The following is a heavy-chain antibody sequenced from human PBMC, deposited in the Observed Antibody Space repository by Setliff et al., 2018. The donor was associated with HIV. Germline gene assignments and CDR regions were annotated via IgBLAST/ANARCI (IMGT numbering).Heavy chain of an antibody. CDR3: AREDWGLNRGLDP. Sequence: ASVKVSCKASGYTFTRYAINWVRQAPGQGLEWMGWIDTNTGNPTYAQGFTGRFVFSVDTSVSTAYLQISSLKADDSAVYYCAREDWGLNRGLDPWGQGALVTVSS. D-gene: IGHD7-27*01. J-gene: IGHJ5*02. V-gene: IGHV7-4-1*02. CDR1: GYTFTRYA. CDR2: IDTNTGNP.